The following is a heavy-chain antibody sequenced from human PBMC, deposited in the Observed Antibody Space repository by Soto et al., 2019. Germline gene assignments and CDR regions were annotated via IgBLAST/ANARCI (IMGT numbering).Heavy chain of an antibody. CDR3: ARDRVCSSTSCYEAWFAP. V-gene: IGHV1-18*01. D-gene: IGHD2-2*01. CDR2: ISAYNGNT. Sequence: QVQLVQSGAEVKKPGASVKVSCKASGYTFTSYGISWVRQAPGQGLEWMGWISAYNGNTNYAQKLQGRVTMTTDTSTSTAYMELRSLRSDDTAVYYCARDRVCSSTSCYEAWFAPWGQGTLVTVSS. J-gene: IGHJ5*02. CDR1: GYTFTSYG.